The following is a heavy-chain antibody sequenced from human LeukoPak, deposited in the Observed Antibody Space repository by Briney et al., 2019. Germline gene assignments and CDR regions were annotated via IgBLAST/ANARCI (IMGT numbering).Heavy chain of an antibody. V-gene: IGHV1-69*05. CDR3: ASPHSYEYYFDY. CDR1: GATFSSYA. J-gene: IGHJ4*02. CDR2: IIPIFGTA. Sequence: SVKVSCKASGATFSSYAISWVRQAPGQGLEWMGGIIPIFGTANYAQKFQGRVTITTDESTSTAYMELSSLRSEDTAVYYCASPHSYEYYFDYWGQGTLVTVSS. D-gene: IGHD5-12*01.